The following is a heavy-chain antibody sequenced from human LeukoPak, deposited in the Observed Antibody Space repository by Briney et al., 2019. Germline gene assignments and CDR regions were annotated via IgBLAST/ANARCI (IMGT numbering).Heavy chain of an antibody. CDR2: IYYSGST. D-gene: IGHD1-26*01. V-gene: IGHV4-39*01. Sequence: SETLSLTCTVSGGSISGSSYYWGWIRQPPGKGLEWIGSIYYSGSTYYNPSLKSRVTLSIDTSKNQFSLKLSSVTAADTAVYYCARTSIVGARGSFGYWGQGTLVTVSS. CDR1: GGSISGSSYY. J-gene: IGHJ4*02. CDR3: ARTSIVGARGSFGY.